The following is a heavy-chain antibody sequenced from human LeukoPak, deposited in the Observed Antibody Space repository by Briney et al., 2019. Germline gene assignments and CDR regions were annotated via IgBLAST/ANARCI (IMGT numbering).Heavy chain of an antibody. Sequence: GGSLRLSCAASGFTFTNYAISWVRQAPGKGLEWVSAISGTGGSTFYADSVKGRFTISRDNSRNTLYLLINSLRAEGTAVYYCAKLNSGSYLFYFDCWGQGTLVTVSS. J-gene: IGHJ4*02. CDR1: GFTFTNYA. D-gene: IGHD1-26*01. V-gene: IGHV3-23*01. CDR3: AKLNSGSYLFYFDC. CDR2: ISGTGGST.